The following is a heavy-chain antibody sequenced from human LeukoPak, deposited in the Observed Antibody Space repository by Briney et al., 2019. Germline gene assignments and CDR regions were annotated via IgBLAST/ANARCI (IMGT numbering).Heavy chain of an antibody. CDR1: GGSFSGYY. J-gene: IGHJ4*02. V-gene: IGHV4-34*01. CDR2: VNHSGST. D-gene: IGHD1-26*01. CDR3: ARDRGLPWELLL. Sequence: PSETLSLTRAVYGGSFSGYYWSWIRQPPGKGREWLGEVNHSGSTNYNPSLKSRVTISVDTSKNQFSLKLSSVTAADTAVYYCARDRGLPWELLLWGQGTLVTVSS.